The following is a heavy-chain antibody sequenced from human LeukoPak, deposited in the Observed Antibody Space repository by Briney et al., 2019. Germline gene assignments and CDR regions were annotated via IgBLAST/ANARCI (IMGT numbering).Heavy chain of an antibody. D-gene: IGHD6-13*01. CDR2: INPNHGDT. CDR1: GYTFTGYY. V-gene: IGHV1-2*02. Sequence: ASVKVSCKASGYTFTGYYMHWVRQAPGQGLEWMGWINPNHGDTNYAQKFQGRVTMTRDTSISTAYMELSRLRSDDTAVYYCARDGSSWYIPTSNWFDPWGQGTLVTVSS. J-gene: IGHJ5*02. CDR3: ARDGSSWYIPTSNWFDP.